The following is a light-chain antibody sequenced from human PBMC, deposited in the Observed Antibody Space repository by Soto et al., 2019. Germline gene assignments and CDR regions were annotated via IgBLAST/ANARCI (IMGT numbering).Light chain of an antibody. CDR2: GAS. CDR3: QQYGRSRT. J-gene: IGKJ1*01. CDR1: QSVSSSY. Sequence: EIVLTQSPGTLSLSPGERATLSCRASQSVSSSYLAWYQQKPGQAPRLLIYGASSRATGIPDRCSGGGSGTDFTITISRLEPEYFAVYYCQQYGRSRTFGQGTKVEIK. V-gene: IGKV3-20*01.